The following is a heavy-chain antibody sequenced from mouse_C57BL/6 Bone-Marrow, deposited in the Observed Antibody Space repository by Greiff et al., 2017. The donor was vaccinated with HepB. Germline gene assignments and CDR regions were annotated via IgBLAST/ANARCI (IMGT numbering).Heavy chain of an antibody. CDR1: GFNIKDDY. D-gene: IGHD1-1*01. V-gene: IGHV14-4*01. Sequence: VQLQQSGAELVRPGASVKLSCTASGFNIKDDYMHWVKQRPEQGLEWIGWIDPENGDTEYASKFHGKATITADTSSNTAYLQLSSLTSEDTAVYYCYYYGSSYDYWGQGTTLTVSS. J-gene: IGHJ2*01. CDR3: YYYGSSYDY. CDR2: IDPENGDT.